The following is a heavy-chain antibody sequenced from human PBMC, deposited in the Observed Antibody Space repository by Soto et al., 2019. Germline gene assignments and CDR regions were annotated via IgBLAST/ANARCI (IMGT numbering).Heavy chain of an antibody. CDR3: ARGLPNNWNYNPHFDY. CDR2: IYYSGST. D-gene: IGHD1-7*01. J-gene: IGHJ4*02. V-gene: IGHV4-30-4*01. CDR1: GGSISSGDYY. Sequence: QVQLQESGPGLVKPSQTLSLTCTVSGGSISSGDYYWSWIRQPPGKGLEWIGYIYYSGSTYYNPSLKSRVTISVDTSKNQFSLKLSSVTAADTAVYYCARGLPNNWNYNPHFDYWGQGTLVTVSS.